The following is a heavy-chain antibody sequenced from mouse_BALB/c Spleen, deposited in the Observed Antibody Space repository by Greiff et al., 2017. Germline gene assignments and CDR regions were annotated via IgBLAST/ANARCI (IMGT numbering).Heavy chain of an antibody. J-gene: IGHJ2*01. CDR3: ARGYGNYFDY. D-gene: IGHD2-10*02. Sequence: DVMPVESGGGLVQPGGSLKLSCAASGFTFSNFGMSWVRPTPDKRLEWVASISSGGSTYYPDSVKGRFTISRDNARNILYLQMSSLRSEDTAMYYCARGYGNYFDYWGQGTTLTVSS. CDR1: GFTFSNFG. V-gene: IGHV5-6-5*01. CDR2: ISSGGST.